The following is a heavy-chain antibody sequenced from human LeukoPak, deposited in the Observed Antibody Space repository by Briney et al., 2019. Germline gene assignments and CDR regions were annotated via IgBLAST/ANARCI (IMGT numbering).Heavy chain of an antibody. D-gene: IGHD3-9*01. Sequence: GGSLRLSCAASGFTFDDYGMSWVRQAPGKGLEWVSGINWNGGSTGYADSVKGRFTISRANAKNSLYLQMNSLRAEDTALYYCARRGYDILTGNYDYYYYMDVWGKGTTVTVSS. V-gene: IGHV3-20*04. CDR1: GFTFDDYG. CDR3: ARRGYDILTGNYDYYYYMDV. CDR2: INWNGGST. J-gene: IGHJ6*03.